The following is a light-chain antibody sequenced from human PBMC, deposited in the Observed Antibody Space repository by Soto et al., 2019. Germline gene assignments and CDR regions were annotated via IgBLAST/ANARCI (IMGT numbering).Light chain of an antibody. J-gene: IGLJ3*02. CDR2: RNN. CDR3: AAWDDSLRGWV. V-gene: IGLV1-47*01. Sequence: QSVLTQPPSASGTPGQRGTLSCSGSSSNIGSNYVYWYQQLPGTAPKLLIYRNNQRPSGVPDRFSGSKSGTSASLAISGLRSEDEAVYYCAAWDDSLRGWVFGGGTNVTVL. CDR1: SSNIGSNY.